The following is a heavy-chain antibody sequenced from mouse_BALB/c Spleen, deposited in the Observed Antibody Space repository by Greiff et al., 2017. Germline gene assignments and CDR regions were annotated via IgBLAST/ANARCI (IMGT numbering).Heavy chain of an antibody. J-gene: IGHJ2*01. V-gene: IGHV5-6-5*01. Sequence: EVKLVESGGGLVKPGGSLKLSCAASGFPFSSYAMSWVRQTPEKRLEWVASISSGGSTYYPDSVKGRFTISRDNARNILYLQMSSLRSEDTAMYYCAREYGSSYRYCDYWGQGTTLTVSS. CDR3: AREYGSSYRYCDY. CDR1: GFPFSSYA. D-gene: IGHD1-1*01. CDR2: ISSGGST.